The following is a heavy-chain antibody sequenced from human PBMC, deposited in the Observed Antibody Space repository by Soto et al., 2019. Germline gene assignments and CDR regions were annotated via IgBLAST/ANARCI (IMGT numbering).Heavy chain of an antibody. V-gene: IGHV3-33*01. D-gene: IGHD6-13*01. Sequence: GGSLRLSCAASGFTFSSYGMHWVRQAPGKGLEWVAVIWYDGSNKYYADSVKGRFTISRDNSKNTLYLQMNSLRAEDTAVYYCARDTVIAAAGTQFDYWGQGTLVTVSS. CDR3: ARDTVIAAAGTQFDY. CDR1: GFTFSSYG. CDR2: IWYDGSNK. J-gene: IGHJ4*02.